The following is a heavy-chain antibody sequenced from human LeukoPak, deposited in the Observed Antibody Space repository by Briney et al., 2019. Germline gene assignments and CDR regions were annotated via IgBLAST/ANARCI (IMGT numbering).Heavy chain of an antibody. D-gene: IGHD5-12*01. CDR2: IIPILGIA. Sequence: ASVKVSCKASGGTFSSYAISWVRQAPGQGLEWMGRIIPILGIANYAQKFQGRVTITADKSTSTAYMELSSLRSEDTAVYYCARRDIVAHGDYWGQGTLVTVSS. J-gene: IGHJ4*02. V-gene: IGHV1-69*04. CDR3: ARRDIVAHGDY. CDR1: GGTFSSYA.